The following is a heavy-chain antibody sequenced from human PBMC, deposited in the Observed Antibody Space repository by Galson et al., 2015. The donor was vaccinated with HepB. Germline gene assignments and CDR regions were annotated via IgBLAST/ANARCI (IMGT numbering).Heavy chain of an antibody. J-gene: IGHJ6*02. D-gene: IGHD3-22*01. CDR3: ARGSNDSSGYWSYYYYGMDV. V-gene: IGHV3-30-3*01. CDR2: ISYDGSNK. Sequence: LRLSCAASGFTFSSYAMHWVRQAPGKGLEWVAVISYDGSNKYYADSVKGRFTISRDNSKNTLYLQMNSLRAEDTAVYYCARGSNDSSGYWSYYYYGMDVWGQGTTVTVSS. CDR1: GFTFSSYA.